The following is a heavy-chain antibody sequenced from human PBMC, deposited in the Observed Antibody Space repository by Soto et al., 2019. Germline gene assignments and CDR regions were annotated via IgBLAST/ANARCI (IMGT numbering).Heavy chain of an antibody. CDR2: IYHSGST. CDR3: ARFNSGSYYEAFDI. J-gene: IGHJ3*02. CDR1: GVSISSSNW. Sequence: SETLSLTCAVSGVSISSSNWWRWVRQPPGKGLEWIGEIYHSGSTNYNPSLKSRVTISVDKSKNQFSLKLSSVTAADTAVYYCARFNSGSYYEAFDIWGQGTMVTVSS. D-gene: IGHD1-26*01. V-gene: IGHV4-4*02.